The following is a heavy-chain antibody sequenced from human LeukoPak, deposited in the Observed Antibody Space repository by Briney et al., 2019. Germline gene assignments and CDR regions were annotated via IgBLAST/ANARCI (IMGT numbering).Heavy chain of an antibody. J-gene: IGHJ5*02. CDR2: FDPEDGET. D-gene: IGHD5-24*01. CDR1: GYTLTELS. Sequence: ASVKVSCKVSGYTLTELSMHWVRQAPGKGLEWMGGFDPEDGETIYAQKLQGRVTMTTDTSTSTAYMELRSLRSDDTAVYYCAREITNWFDPWGQGTLVTVSS. CDR3: AREITNWFDP. V-gene: IGHV1-24*01.